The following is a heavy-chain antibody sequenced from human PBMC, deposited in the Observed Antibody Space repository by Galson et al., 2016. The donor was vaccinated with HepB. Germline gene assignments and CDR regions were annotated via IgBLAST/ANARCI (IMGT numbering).Heavy chain of an antibody. CDR2: IYSGGAT. J-gene: IGHJ4*02. Sequence: SLRLSCAGSGFIVSSHYMNWVRQPPGKGLEWVAIIYSGGATYYADSVKGRFTISRDNPKNTVYLQMNSLRAEDTAVYYCARDPGRIAAAGHLDSWGRGPWSPSP. V-gene: IGHV3-53*01. D-gene: IGHD6-13*01. CDR3: ARDPGRIAAAGHLDS. CDR1: GFIVSSHY.